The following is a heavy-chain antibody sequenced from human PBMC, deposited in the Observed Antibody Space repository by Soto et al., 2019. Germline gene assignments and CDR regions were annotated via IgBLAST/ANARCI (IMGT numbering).Heavy chain of an antibody. CDR2: IIPIFGTA. V-gene: IGHV1-69*13. CDR3: ANGPSIAAAGTVRAYWFDP. Sequence: SVKVSCKASGGTFSSYAISWVRQAPGQGLEWMGGIIPIFGTANYAQKFQGRVTITADESTSTAYMELSSLRSEDTAVYYCANGPSIAAAGTVRAYWFDPWGQGTLVTVSS. CDR1: GGTFSSYA. J-gene: IGHJ5*02. D-gene: IGHD6-13*01.